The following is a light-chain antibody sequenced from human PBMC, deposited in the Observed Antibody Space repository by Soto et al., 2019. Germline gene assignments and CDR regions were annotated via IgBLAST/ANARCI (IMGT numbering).Light chain of an antibody. J-gene: IGKJ1*01. Sequence: DIQMTQSPSTLSASVGDRVTITCRASQSVTTWLAWYQQKPGKAPKLLIYKASNLESGLPSRFTGSGSGTEFTLTISSLQSDDFATYYCQQYNSFRAFGQGTKVDIK. CDR1: QSVTTW. V-gene: IGKV1-5*03. CDR2: KAS. CDR3: QQYNSFRA.